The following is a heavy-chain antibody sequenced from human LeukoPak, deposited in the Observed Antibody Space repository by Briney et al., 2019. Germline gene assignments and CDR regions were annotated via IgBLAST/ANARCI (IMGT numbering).Heavy chain of an antibody. CDR3: ARESGALIDY. CDR1: GGSFSGYY. D-gene: IGHD3-10*01. V-gene: IGHV4-34*01. CDR2: INHSGTT. Sequence: SETLSLTCAVYGGSFSGYYWSWIRQPPGKGLGWIGEINHSGTTNYKPSLKSPVTISVDTSKNQFSLKLSAVTTADTAVYYCARESGALIDYWGQGTLVTVSS. J-gene: IGHJ4*02.